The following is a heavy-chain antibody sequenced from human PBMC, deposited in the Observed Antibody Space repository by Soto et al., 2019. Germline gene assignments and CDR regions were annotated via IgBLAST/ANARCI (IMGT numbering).Heavy chain of an antibody. Sequence: GGSLRLSCAASGSTFSSYWMSWVRQAPGKGLEWVANIKQDGSEKYYVDSVKGRFTISRDNAKNSLYLQMNSLRAEDTAVYYCARADYDFWSGYYGAFDIWGQGTMVTVSS. CDR1: GSTFSSYW. CDR3: ARADYDFWSGYYGAFDI. CDR2: IKQDGSEK. J-gene: IGHJ3*02. V-gene: IGHV3-7*01. D-gene: IGHD3-3*01.